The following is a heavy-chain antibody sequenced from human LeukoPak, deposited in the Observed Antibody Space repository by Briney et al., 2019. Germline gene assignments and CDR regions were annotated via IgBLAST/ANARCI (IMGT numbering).Heavy chain of an antibody. CDR3: ARRYSYSSPISD. D-gene: IGHD6-13*01. CDR2: INPNSGGA. V-gene: IGHV1-2*02. Sequence: GASVKVSCKASGYTFTGYYMHWVRQAPGQGLEWMGWINPNSGGANYAQKFQGRVTMTRDTSISTAYMELSRLRSDDTAVYYCARRYSYSSPISDWGQGTLVTVSS. J-gene: IGHJ4*02. CDR1: GYTFTGYY.